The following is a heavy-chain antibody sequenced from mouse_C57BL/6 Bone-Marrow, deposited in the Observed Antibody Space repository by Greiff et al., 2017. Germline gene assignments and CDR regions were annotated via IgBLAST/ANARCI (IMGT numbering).Heavy chain of an antibody. CDR2: IDPDTGGT. V-gene: IGHV1-15*01. J-gene: IGHJ1*03. CDR1: GYTFTDYE. CDR3: TRESYYGSSYYWYFDV. Sequence: VQLQESGAELVRPGASVTLSCKASGYTFTDYEMHWVKQTPVHGLEWIGAIDPDTGGTAYNQKFKGKAILSADKSSSTAYMEIRSLTSEDSAVYYCTRESYYGSSYYWYFDVGGTGTTVTVTS. D-gene: IGHD1-1*01.